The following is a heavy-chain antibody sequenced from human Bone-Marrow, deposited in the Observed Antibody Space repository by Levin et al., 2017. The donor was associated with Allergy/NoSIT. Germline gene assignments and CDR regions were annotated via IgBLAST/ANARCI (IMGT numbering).Heavy chain of an antibody. J-gene: IGHJ5*02. D-gene: IGHD6-19*01. Sequence: ASVKVSCKASGYTFNGYYMQWVRQAPGQGLEWMGWINPNSGGTNYAQNFQGRVTMTRDTSISTAYMELSRLTSDDTAVYYCVRGGYIGGWYREYWFDPWGQGTLVTVSS. CDR2: INPNSGGT. V-gene: IGHV1-2*02. CDR1: GYTFNGYY. CDR3: VRGGYIGGWYREYWFDP.